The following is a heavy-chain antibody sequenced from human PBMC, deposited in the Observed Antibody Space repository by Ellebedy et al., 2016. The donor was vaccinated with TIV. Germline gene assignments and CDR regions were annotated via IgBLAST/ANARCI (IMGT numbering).Heavy chain of an antibody. CDR2: ITSTGSYV. D-gene: IGHD5-12*01. V-gene: IGHV3-21*01. CDR1: GFTFSTYS. CDR3: ARDSGYYCLDF. J-gene: IGHJ4*02. Sequence: GGSLRLSXAASGFTFSTYSLNWVRQAPGKGLEWVSSITSTGSYVYYADSVKGRFTFSRDNAANSVYLQLSSLRADDTAVYYCARDSGYYCLDFWGQGTLVTVSS.